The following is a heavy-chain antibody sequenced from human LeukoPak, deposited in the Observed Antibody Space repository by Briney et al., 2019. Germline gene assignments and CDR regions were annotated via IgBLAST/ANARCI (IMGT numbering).Heavy chain of an antibody. J-gene: IGHJ6*02. Sequence: SETLSLTCTVSGGSISSSSYYWGWIRQPPGKGLEWIGSIYYSGSTYYNPSLKGRVTISVDTSKNQFSLKLSSVTAADTAVYYCARHSRAVAGYYYYYYGMDVWGQGTTVTVSS. D-gene: IGHD6-19*01. V-gene: IGHV4-39*01. CDR3: ARHSRAVAGYYYYYYGMDV. CDR1: GGSISSSSYY. CDR2: IYYSGST.